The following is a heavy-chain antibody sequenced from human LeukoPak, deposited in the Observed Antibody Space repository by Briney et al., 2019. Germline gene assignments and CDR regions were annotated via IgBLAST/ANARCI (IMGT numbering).Heavy chain of an antibody. V-gene: IGHV3-33*06. J-gene: IGHJ4*02. CDR3: AKGLGVAAAGTHYFDY. D-gene: IGHD6-13*01. Sequence: PGRSLRLSCAASGFTFSSYGMHWVRQAPGKGLEWVAVIWYDGSNKYYADSVKGRFTISRDNSKNTLYLQMNSLRAEDTAVYYCAKGLGVAAAGTHYFDYWGQGTLVTVSS. CDR2: IWYDGSNK. CDR1: GFTFSSYG.